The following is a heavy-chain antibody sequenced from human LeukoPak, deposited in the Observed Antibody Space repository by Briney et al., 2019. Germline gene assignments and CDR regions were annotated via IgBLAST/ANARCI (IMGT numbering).Heavy chain of an antibody. CDR3: AGGGATSFDY. Sequence: GGSLRLSCAASGFNVSYYSMNWVRQAPGKRLEWVSYISFSNSTLYYADSVRGRFTISRDNAKNSLSLQMNSLRAEDTAVYYCAGGGATSFDYWGQGILVTVSS. D-gene: IGHD5-12*01. CDR1: GFNVSYYS. CDR2: ISFSNSTL. V-gene: IGHV3-48*04. J-gene: IGHJ4*02.